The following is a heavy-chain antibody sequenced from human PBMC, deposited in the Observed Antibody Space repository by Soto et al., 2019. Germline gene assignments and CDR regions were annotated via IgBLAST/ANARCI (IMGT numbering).Heavy chain of an antibody. CDR1: GGTFSSYT. CDR3: EREVGQLENAFDI. CDR2: IIPILGIA. J-gene: IGHJ3*02. V-gene: IGHV1-69*08. Sequence: QVQLVQSGAEVKKPGSSVKVSCKASGGTFSSYTISWVRQVPGQGLEWMGRIIPILGIANYAQNFQGRVTITADKSTSTVYMELSSLRSEDTAVYYCEREVGQLENAFDIWGQGTMGTVSS. D-gene: IGHD6-6*01.